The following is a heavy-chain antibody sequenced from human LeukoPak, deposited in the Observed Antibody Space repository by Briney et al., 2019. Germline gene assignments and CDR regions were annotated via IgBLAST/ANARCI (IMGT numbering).Heavy chain of an antibody. D-gene: IGHD2-2*01. CDR3: AKDQAFVVVPAAMEYTYNWFDP. V-gene: IGHV3-53*01. J-gene: IGHJ5*02. CDR2: ISTAGKT. Sequence: QAGGSLRLTCTASGFTVTSNYMTWVRQGPGKGLEWVSLISTAGKTYYSDSVKGRFSISRDNSKNTLYLQMNSLRAEDTAVYYCAKDQAFVVVPAAMEYTYNWFDPWGQGTLVTVSS. CDR1: GFTVTSNY.